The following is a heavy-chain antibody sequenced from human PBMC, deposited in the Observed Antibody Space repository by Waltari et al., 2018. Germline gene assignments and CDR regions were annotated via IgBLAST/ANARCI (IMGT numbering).Heavy chain of an antibody. J-gene: IGHJ4*02. V-gene: IGHV3-53*02. Sequence: EVQLVETGGVLIQPGGSLGLSVSALGFPAVTNYMNWVRQAPGKGLEWVSVIYSDGSTFYSDSVKGRFTISRDNSKNTLYLQMNSLRAEDTALYYCAKNRPLDYWGQGTLVTVSS. CDR1: GFPAVTNY. CDR3: AKNRPLDY. CDR2: IYSDGST.